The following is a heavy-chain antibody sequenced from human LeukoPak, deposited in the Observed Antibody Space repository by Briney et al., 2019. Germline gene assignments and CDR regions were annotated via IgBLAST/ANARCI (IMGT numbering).Heavy chain of an antibody. CDR2: IWYDGSNR. V-gene: IGHV3-33*08. D-gene: IGHD3-22*01. CDR3: ARASDHYDTYPDS. J-gene: IGHJ4*02. Sequence: GGSLRPSCAASGFTLNSYGMHWVRQAPGKGLEWVALIWYDGSNRYYADSVKGRFTISRDTSKNTLYLQMNSLRAEDTAVYYCARASDHYDTYPDSWGQGTLVTVSS. CDR1: GFTLNSYG.